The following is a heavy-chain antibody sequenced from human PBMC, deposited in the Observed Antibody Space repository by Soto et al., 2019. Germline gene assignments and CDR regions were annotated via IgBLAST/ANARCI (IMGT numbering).Heavy chain of an antibody. CDR1: GYTFTGYY. V-gene: IGHV1-2*04. CDR3: ARESYSSSRGYYYYGMDV. CDR2: INPNSGGT. Sequence: QVQLVQSGAEVKKPGASVKVSCKASGYTFTGYYMHWVRQAPGQGLEWMGWINPNSGGTNYAQKFQGWVTMTRDTSISTAYMDLSRLRSDDTAVYYCARESYSSSRGYYYYGMDVWGQGTTVTVSS. J-gene: IGHJ6*02. D-gene: IGHD6-13*01.